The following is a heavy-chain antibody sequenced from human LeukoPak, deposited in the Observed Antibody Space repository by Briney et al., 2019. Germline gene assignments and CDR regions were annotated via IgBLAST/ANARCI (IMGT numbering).Heavy chain of an antibody. CDR3: ARGLYDYGDYFDY. J-gene: IGHJ4*02. V-gene: IGHV4-31*03. Sequence: SETLSLTCTVSGGSISIGGYYWSWIRQHPGKGPEWIGYIYYSGSTYYNPSLKSRVTISVDTSKNQFSLKLSSVTAADTAVYYCARGLYDYGDYFDYWGQGTLVTVSS. D-gene: IGHD4-17*01. CDR2: IYYSGST. CDR1: GGSISIGGYY.